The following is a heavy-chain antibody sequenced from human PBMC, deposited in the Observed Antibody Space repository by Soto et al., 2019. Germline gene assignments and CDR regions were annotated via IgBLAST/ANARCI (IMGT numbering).Heavy chain of an antibody. Sequence: GASVKVSCKASGYTFTTYGVYWLRQAPGQGPEWMGWINVYNGNTMYAQNLQGRVTMTTDTSTNTAYLELRSLRSDDTAVYYCAKRIAVVTALDYWGQGTLVSVSS. J-gene: IGHJ4*02. CDR1: GYTFTTYG. CDR2: INVYNGNT. CDR3: AKRIAVVTALDY. D-gene: IGHD2-21*02. V-gene: IGHV1-18*01.